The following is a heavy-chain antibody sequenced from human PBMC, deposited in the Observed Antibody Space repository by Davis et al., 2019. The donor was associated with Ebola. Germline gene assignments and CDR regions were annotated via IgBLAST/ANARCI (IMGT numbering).Heavy chain of an antibody. D-gene: IGHD3-10*01. CDR1: GFTFSSYG. Sequence: PGGSLRLSCAASGFTFSSYGMHWVRQAPGKGLEWVAVISYDGSNKYYADSVKGRFTISRDNSKNTLYLQMNSLRAEDTAVYYCAKDRADYYYGMDVWGQGTTVTVSS. CDR3: AKDRADYYYGMDV. J-gene: IGHJ6*02. V-gene: IGHV3-30*18. CDR2: ISYDGSNK.